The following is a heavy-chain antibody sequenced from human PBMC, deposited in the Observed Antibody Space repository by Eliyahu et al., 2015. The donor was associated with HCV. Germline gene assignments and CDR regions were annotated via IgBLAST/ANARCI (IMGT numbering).Heavy chain of an antibody. J-gene: IGHJ1*01. Sequence: QVQLVQSGAEAKKPGASVKVSCKASGYTFTGYYMHWVRQAPGQGLEWMGWINAHSGGTNYTQKFQGRVTMTRDTSISTAYMELSSLRSDDTAVYYCATDVTAEYFQHWGQGTLVTVSS. V-gene: IGHV1-2*02. CDR1: GYTFTGYY. CDR2: INAHSGGT. CDR3: ATDVTAEYFQH. D-gene: IGHD4-11*01.